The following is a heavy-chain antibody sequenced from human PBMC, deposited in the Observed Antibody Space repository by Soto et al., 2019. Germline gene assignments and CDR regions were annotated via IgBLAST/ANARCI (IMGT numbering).Heavy chain of an antibody. J-gene: IGHJ2*01. Sequence: QGQLVESGGGVVRPGGSLRLSCEASGFTFSSYGMHWVRQAPGTGLEYVAIISHDASNRYYADFVKGRFTISRDNSKNTLYLEMNSLRADDTALYYCVRQQVGWYFDLWGRGTLVTVSS. CDR2: ISHDASNR. D-gene: IGHD1-26*01. V-gene: IGHV3-30*03. CDR1: GFTFSSYG. CDR3: VRQQVGWYFDL.